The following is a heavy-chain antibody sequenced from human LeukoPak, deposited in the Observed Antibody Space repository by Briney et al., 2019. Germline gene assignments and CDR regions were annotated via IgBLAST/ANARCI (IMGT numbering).Heavy chain of an antibody. D-gene: IGHD6-6*01. CDR2: IYYSGST. CDR3: ARTYSSSSGGAFDI. V-gene: IGHV4-28*06. Sequence: SETLSLTCAVSGYSISSSNWWGWIRQPPGKGLEWIGYIYYSGSTNYNPSLKSRVTMSVDTSKNQFSLKLSSVTALDTAVYYCARTYSSSSGGAFDIWGQGTMVTVSS. J-gene: IGHJ3*02. CDR1: GYSISSSNW.